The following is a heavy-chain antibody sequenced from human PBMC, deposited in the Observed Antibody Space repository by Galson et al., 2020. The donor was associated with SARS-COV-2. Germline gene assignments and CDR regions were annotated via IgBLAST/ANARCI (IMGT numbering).Heavy chain of an antibody. D-gene: IGHD3-22*01. V-gene: IGHV4-39*01. CDR3: ATSYDSSGNDY. J-gene: IGHJ4*02. Sequence: SETLSLTCIVSGCSISSNSYYWGWVRQPPGKGLEWIGSIYYSGNTYYNPSLKSRLTISVGTSKNQFSLKLSSVTAADPAVYYCATSYDSSGNDYWGQGTLVTVSS. CDR2: IYYSGNT. CDR1: GCSISSNSYY.